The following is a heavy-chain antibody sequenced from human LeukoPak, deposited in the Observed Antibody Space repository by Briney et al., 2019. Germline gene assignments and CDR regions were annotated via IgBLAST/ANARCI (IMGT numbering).Heavy chain of an antibody. V-gene: IGHV3-33*01. CDR3: AREFPYLDY. Sequence: PGGSLRLSCAASGFTFSSYGMHWVRQAPGKGLEWVAVIWYDGSNKYYADSVKGRFTISRDSAKNSLYLQMNSLRDADTAVYYCAREFPYLDYWGQGTLVTVSS. CDR1: GFTFSSYG. CDR2: IWYDGSNK. J-gene: IGHJ4*02.